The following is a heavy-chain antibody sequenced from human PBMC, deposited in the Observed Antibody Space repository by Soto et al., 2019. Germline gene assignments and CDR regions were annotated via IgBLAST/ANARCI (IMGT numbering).Heavy chain of an antibody. V-gene: IGHV3-48*01. CDR2: ISSSSTTI. J-gene: IGHJ4*02. D-gene: IGHD2-21*02. CDR3: ASVGVTTGGY. Sequence: GGSLRLSCAASGFTFSIYSMNWVRQAPGKGLEWVSYISSSSTTIYYADSVKGRFTISRDNAKNSLYLQMNSLRAEDTAVYYCASVGVTTGGYWGQGTLVTVSS. CDR1: GFTFSIYS.